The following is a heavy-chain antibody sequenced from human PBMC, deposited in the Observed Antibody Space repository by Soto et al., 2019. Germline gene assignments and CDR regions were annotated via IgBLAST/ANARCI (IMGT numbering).Heavy chain of an antibody. CDR2: ISAYNGNT. Sequence: ASVKVSCKASGYTFTIYGISCVLQAPLQWLDWMGWISAYNGNTNYAQKLQGRVTMTTDTSTSTAYMELRSLRSDDTAVYYCARDGIVVVPAAMDYYYYYGMDVWGQGTTVTVSS. D-gene: IGHD2-2*01. CDR1: GYTFTIYG. CDR3: ARDGIVVVPAAMDYYYYYGMDV. J-gene: IGHJ6*02. V-gene: IGHV1-18*01.